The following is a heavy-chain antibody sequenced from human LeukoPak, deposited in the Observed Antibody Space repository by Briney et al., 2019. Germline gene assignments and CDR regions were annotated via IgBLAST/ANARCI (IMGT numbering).Heavy chain of an antibody. J-gene: IGHJ4*02. CDR3: ARAPRSKWSEWLLPFDY. CDR1: GGSFSGYY. Sequence: SETLSLTCAVYGGSFSGYYWSWTRQPPGKGLEWIGEINHSGSTNYNPSLKSRVTISVDTSKNQSSLKLSSVTAADTAVYYCARAPRSKWSEWLLPFDYWGQGTLVTVSS. V-gene: IGHV4-34*01. D-gene: IGHD3-3*01. CDR2: INHSGST.